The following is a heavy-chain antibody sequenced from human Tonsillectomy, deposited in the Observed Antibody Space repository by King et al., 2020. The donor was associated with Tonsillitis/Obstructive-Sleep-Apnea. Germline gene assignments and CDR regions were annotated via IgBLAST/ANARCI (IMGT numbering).Heavy chain of an antibody. J-gene: IGHJ4*02. CDR1: GGSFSGYY. V-gene: IGHV4-34*01. Sequence: VQLQQWGAGLLKPSETLSLTCAVYGGSFSGYYWSWLRQPPGKGLEWIGEINHSGSTNYNPSLKSRVTISVDTSKNQFSLKLSSVTAADTAVYYCARVYCSSTSCYFSDYWGQGTLVTVSS. CDR3: ARVYCSSTSCYFSDY. CDR2: INHSGST. D-gene: IGHD2-2*01.